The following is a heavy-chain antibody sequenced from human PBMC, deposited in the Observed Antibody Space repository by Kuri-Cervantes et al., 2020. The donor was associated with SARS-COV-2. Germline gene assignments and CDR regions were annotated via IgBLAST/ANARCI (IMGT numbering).Heavy chain of an antibody. J-gene: IGHJ4*02. CDR2: IYYSGST. Sequence: ESLKISCTVSGGSISSSSYYWGWIRQPPGKGLEWIGSIYYSGSTYYNPSLKSRVTLSVDTSKNQFSLKLSSVTAADTAVYYCARHGTGYDFWSGYYGEDYWGQGTLVTSPQ. CDR1: GGSISSSSYY. V-gene: IGHV4-39*01. D-gene: IGHD3-3*01. CDR3: ARHGTGYDFWSGYYGEDY.